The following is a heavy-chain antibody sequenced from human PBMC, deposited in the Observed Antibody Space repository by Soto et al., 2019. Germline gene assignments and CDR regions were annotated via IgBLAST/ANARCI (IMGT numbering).Heavy chain of an antibody. D-gene: IGHD3-22*01. CDR3: ARFFDSSGYYRQFDY. CDR1: GFPFSSYS. Sequence: GGSLRLSCAASGFPFSSYSMNWVRQAPGKGLEWVSYISSSSSTIYYADSVKGRFTISRDNAKNSLYLQMNSLRAEDTAVYYCARFFDSSGYYRQFDYWGQGTLVTVSS. V-gene: IGHV3-48*01. CDR2: ISSSSSTI. J-gene: IGHJ4*02.